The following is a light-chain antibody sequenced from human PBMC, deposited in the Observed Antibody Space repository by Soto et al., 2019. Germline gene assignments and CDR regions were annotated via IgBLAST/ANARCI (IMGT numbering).Light chain of an antibody. V-gene: IGKV3-20*01. Sequence: EIVLTQSPGTLSLSPGERATLSCRASQRVSSNYLAWYQQKPGQAPRLLIHAASSRATGIPHRFSGSGSGTDFTLTISRLEPEDFAVYYCQQYGSSPQLTFGGGTKVEIK. CDR2: AAS. CDR1: QRVSSNY. CDR3: QQYGSSPQLT. J-gene: IGKJ4*01.